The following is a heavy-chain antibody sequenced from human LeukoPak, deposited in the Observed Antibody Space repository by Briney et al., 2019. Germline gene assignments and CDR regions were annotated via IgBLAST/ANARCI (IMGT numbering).Heavy chain of an antibody. V-gene: IGHV1-8*01. CDR2: MNPNSGNT. CDR1: GYTFTSYD. Sequence: ASVKVSCKASGYTFTSYDINWVRQATGQGLEWMGWMNPNSGNTGYAQKFQGRVTMTRNTSISTAYMELSSLRSEDTAVYYCARVAPQLMDYYYMDVWGKGTTVTISS. J-gene: IGHJ6*03. CDR3: ARVAPQLMDYYYMDV. D-gene: IGHD2-8*01.